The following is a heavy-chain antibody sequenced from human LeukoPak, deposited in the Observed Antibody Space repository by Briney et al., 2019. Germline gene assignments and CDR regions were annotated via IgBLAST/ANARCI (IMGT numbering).Heavy chain of an antibody. CDR3: ARAPSFGTVDY. J-gene: IGHJ4*02. CDR1: GLTFSSSW. CDR2: IKPDGSAG. D-gene: IGHD1-7*01. V-gene: IGHV3-7*01. Sequence: SGGSLRLSCAASGLTFSSSWMSWVRQAPGKGLEWVANIKPDGSAGYYVGSAEGRFIVSRDNANNYLYLHMGSLRAEDTAFYYCARAPSFGTVDYWGQGTLVTVSS.